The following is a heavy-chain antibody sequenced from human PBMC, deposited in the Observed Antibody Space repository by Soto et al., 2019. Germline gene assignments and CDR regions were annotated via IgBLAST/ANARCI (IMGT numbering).Heavy chain of an antibody. D-gene: IGHD3-22*01. CDR3: ARAFYDSSGYGAFDI. Sequence: PSETLSLTCTVSGGSISSGGYYWSWIRQHPGKGLEWIGYIYYSGSTYYNPSLKSRVTISVDTSKNQFSLKLSSVTAADTAVYYCARAFYDSSGYGAFDIWGQGTMVTVSS. CDR2: IYYSGST. V-gene: IGHV4-31*03. CDR1: GGSISSGGYY. J-gene: IGHJ3*02.